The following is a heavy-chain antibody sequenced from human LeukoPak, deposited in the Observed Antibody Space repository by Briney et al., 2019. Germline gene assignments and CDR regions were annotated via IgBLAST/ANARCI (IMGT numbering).Heavy chain of an antibody. CDR3: AKSPRSAADNWFDP. CDR1: GFIFSSHA. Sequence: GGSPRLSCAGSGFIFSSHAKNWVRQAPGKGLEWVSGISAGGGSTYYADSAKGRFTISRDNSKNTLYLQMNSLTVEDTAVYYCAKSPRSAADNWFDPWGQGTLVTVSS. CDR2: ISAGGGST. D-gene: IGHD6-13*01. J-gene: IGHJ5*02. V-gene: IGHV3-23*01.